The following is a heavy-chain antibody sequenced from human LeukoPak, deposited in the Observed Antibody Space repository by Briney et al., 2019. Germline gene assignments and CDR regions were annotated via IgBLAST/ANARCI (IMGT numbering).Heavy chain of an antibody. CDR3: ARETIVVVVAATLNWFDP. J-gene: IGHJ5*02. Sequence: SESLSLTCTVSGGSISSGSYYWSWIRQPAGKGLEWVGRIHTSGSTNYNPSLKSRVTISEDTSKNQFSLRLSSVTAADTAVYYCARETIVVVVAATLNWFDPWGQGTLVTVSS. D-gene: IGHD2-15*01. CDR1: GGSISSGSYY. CDR2: IHTSGST. V-gene: IGHV4-61*02.